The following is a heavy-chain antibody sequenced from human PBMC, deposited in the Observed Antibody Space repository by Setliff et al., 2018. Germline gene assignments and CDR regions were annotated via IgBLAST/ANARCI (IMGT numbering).Heavy chain of an antibody. CDR1: GYPITGGYY. J-gene: IGHJ4*02. V-gene: IGHV4-38-2*01. CDR3: ARGGGSSWYGFDY. Sequence: PSETLSLTCAVSGYPITGGYYWGWIRQPPGKGLEWIGSIYHSGSTYYNPSLKSRVTISMDTSKNQFSLKVSSVTAADTAVYYCARGGGSSWYGFDYWGQGTLVTVSS. CDR2: IYHSGST. D-gene: IGHD6-13*01.